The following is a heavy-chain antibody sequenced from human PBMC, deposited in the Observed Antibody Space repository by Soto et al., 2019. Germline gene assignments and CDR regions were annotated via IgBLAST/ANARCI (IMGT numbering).Heavy chain of an antibody. V-gene: IGHV3-7*01. CDR3: ARGVGYSGYDPLNC. CDR1: GFTFSNYW. CDR2: IKQDGSDK. J-gene: IGHJ4*02. D-gene: IGHD5-12*01. Sequence: EVLLVESGGGLVQPGGSLRLSCAASGFTFSNYWMTWVRQAPGKGLEWVANIKQDGSDKYYVDSVKGRFTISRDNAKISLFLQMNSLRAEDTAVYYCARGVGYSGYDPLNCWGQGTLVTVSS.